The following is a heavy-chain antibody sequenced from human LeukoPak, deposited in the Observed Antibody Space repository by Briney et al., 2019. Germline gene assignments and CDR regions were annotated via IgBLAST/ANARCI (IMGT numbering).Heavy chain of an antibody. J-gene: IGHJ6*02. D-gene: IGHD5-18*01. CDR2: IDHSGST. CDR3: TASLLGYGMDV. Sequence: PSETLSLTCAVYGGSFSGYYWSWIRQPPGKGLEWIGEIDHSGSTNYNPSLKSRVTISVDKSKNQFSLKLSSVTAADTAMYYCTASLLGYGMDVWGQGTTVTVSS. CDR1: GGSFSGYY. V-gene: IGHV4-34*03.